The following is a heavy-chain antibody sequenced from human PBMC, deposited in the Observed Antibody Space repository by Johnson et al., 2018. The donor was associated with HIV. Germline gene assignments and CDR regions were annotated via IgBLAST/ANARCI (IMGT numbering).Heavy chain of an antibody. CDR3: ARGPVMVRGVTDAFDI. J-gene: IGHJ3*02. CDR1: GFTFSSYW. CDR2: IYSGGST. Sequence: VQLVESGGGLVQPGGSLRLSCAASGFTFSSYWMSWVRQAPGKGLEWVSVIYSGGSTYYADPVKGRFTISRDNSKNTLYLQMNSLRAEDTAVYYCARGPVMVRGVTDAFDIWGQGTMVTVSS. V-gene: IGHV3-66*01. D-gene: IGHD3-10*01.